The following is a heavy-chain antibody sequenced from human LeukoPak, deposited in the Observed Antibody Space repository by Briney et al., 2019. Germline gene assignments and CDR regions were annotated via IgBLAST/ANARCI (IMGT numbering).Heavy chain of an antibody. D-gene: IGHD4-23*01. CDR3: ARDLTVYGGNPLYYFDY. Sequence: GGSLRLSCAASGFTVSSNFMSWVRQAPGKGLEWVSVIYSGGSTYYADSVKGRFTISRDISKNTLFLQMNSLRAEDTAVYYCARDLTVYGGNPLYYFDYWGQGTLVTVSS. CDR2: IYSGGST. J-gene: IGHJ4*02. CDR1: GFTVSSNF. V-gene: IGHV3-66*01.